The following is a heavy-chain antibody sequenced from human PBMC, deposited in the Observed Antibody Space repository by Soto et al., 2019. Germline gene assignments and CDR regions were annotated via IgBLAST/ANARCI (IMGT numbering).Heavy chain of an antibody. Sequence: EVQLLESGGGLVQPGGSLRLACAATGFTFSRYTMSWVRQAPGREPKWVSTIHNRGGGIGYTDSVKGRFTISRDNSKNILYLQMHNLRAEDTAVYYCANWVEGSPPVLDMWGQGTTVTVSS. CDR1: GFTFSRYT. D-gene: IGHD1-1*01. J-gene: IGHJ3*02. V-gene: IGHV3-23*01. CDR3: ANWVEGSPPVLDM. CDR2: IHNRGGGI.